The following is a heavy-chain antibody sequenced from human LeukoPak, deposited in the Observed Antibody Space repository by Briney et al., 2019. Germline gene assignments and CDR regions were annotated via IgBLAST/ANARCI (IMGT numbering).Heavy chain of an antibody. CDR1: GGTVSRYA. J-gene: IGHJ4*02. D-gene: IGHD6-6*01. V-gene: IGHV1-69*05. Sequence: SSVKVSCKASGGTVSRYAISWVRQPPGQGLEWMGRIIPIFGTANYAQKFQGRVTITTDESTSTAYMELSSLRSEDTAVYYCARGPEYSSSSGYFDYWGQGTLVTVSS. CDR3: ARGPEYSSSSGYFDY. CDR2: IIPIFGTA.